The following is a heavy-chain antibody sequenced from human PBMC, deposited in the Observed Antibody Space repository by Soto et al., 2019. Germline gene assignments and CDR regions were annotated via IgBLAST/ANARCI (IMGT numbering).Heavy chain of an antibody. D-gene: IGHD3-22*01. Sequence: SETLSLTCTVSGGSINSGGYSWTWIRQPPGKGLEWIGFIYHTGTTYYNPSLKSRVTISVDRSKNQFSLKLNSVTAADTAVYYCARVVNYYYSSGCSLFAPWGQGALVIVSS. J-gene: IGHJ5*02. V-gene: IGHV4-30-2*01. CDR2: IYHTGTT. CDR1: GGSINSGGYS. CDR3: ARVVNYYYSSGCSLFAP.